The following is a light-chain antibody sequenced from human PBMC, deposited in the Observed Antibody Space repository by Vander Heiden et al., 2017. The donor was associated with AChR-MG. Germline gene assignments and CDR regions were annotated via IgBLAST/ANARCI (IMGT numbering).Light chain of an antibody. CDR3: KSRDRSGNPL. CDR1: SLRSYY. J-gene: IGLJ2*01. Sequence: SSELTQDPALSLALGQTVRITCQGDSLRSYYASWYQQKPGQGPVLVIYGKNHRPSGIPDRCSGSSSGNTASLPISGPQAEDEADYYCKSRDRSGNPLLGGGTMLTV. CDR2: GKN. V-gene: IGLV3-19*01.